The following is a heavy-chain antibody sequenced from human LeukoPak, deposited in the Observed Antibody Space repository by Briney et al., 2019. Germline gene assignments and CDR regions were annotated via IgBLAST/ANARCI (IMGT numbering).Heavy chain of an antibody. CDR1: GFRFSNYW. V-gene: IGHV3-74*01. CDR3: ARAPSEIGGYYPEYFRH. CDR2: IKSDGST. Sequence: GGSLRLSCAASGFRFSNYWMHWVRQAPGKGLVWVSRIKSDGSTNYADSVKGRFTISRDNAKNTVSLQMNSLRAEDTGVYYCARAPSEIGGYYPEYFRHWGQGTLVTVSS. D-gene: IGHD3-22*01. J-gene: IGHJ1*01.